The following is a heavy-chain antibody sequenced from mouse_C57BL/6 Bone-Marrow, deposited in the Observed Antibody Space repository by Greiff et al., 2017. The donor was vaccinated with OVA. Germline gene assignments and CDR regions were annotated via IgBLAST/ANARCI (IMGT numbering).Heavy chain of an antibody. CDR1: GFTFSSYG. J-gene: IGHJ3*01. CDR3: ARGGYSFAY. Sequence: EVQGVESGGDLVKPGGSLKLSCAASGFTFSSYGMSWVRQTPDKGLEWVATISSGGSYTYYPDSVKGRFTISRDNAKNTLYLQMSSLKSEDTAMYYCARGGYSFAYWGQGTLVTVSA. D-gene: IGHD2-3*01. CDR2: ISSGGSYT. V-gene: IGHV5-6*01.